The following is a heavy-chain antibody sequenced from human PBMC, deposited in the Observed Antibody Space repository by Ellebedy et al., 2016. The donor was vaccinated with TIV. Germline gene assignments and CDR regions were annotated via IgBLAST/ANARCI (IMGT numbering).Heavy chain of an antibody. CDR3: ARGGASSKYFDY. CDR1: DGSIITSSYF. V-gene: IGHV4-39*07. CDR2: IYYSGST. J-gene: IGHJ4*02. Sequence: MPSETLSLTCTVSDGSIITSSYFRGWIRQPPGKGLEWIGSIYYSGSTHRNPSLKSRVTISVDTSKNQFSLELRSVTAADTAVYYCARGGASSKYFDYWGLGTLVTVSS.